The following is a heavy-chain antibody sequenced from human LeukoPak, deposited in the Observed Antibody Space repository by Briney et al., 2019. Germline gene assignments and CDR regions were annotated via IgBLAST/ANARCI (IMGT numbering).Heavy chain of an antibody. CDR1: GFTFSSHN. V-gene: IGHV3-21*01. CDR2: IGTDGSYI. Sequence: PGGSLRLSCAASGFTFSSHNMNWVRQAPMKGLEWVSSIGTDGSYIYYADSVQGRFTISRDNAKNSLYLQMNSLTAEDTAVYYCARHVVVGPKVKYFDLWGRGTLVIVSS. CDR3: ARHVVVGPKVKYFDL. D-gene: IGHD2-21*01. J-gene: IGHJ2*01.